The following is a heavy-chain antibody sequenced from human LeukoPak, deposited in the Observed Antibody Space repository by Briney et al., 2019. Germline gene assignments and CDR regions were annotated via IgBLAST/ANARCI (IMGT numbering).Heavy chain of an antibody. D-gene: IGHD6-13*01. CDR2: INHSGST. V-gene: IGHV4-34*01. CDR3: ARGERSSSWYWFDP. J-gene: IGHJ5*02. Sequence: GSLRLSCAASGLTFSSYAMSWVRQAPGKGLEWIGEINHSGSTNYNPSLKSRVTISVDTSKNQFSLKLSSVTAADTAVYYCARGERSSSWYWFDPWGQGTLVTVSS. CDR1: GLTFSSYA.